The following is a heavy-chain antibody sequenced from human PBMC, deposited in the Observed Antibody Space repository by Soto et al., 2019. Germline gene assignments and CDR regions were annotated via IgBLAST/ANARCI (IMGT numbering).Heavy chain of an antibody. CDR1: GFTFSSYA. Sequence: GGSLRLSCAASGFTFSSYAMHWVRQAPGKGLEWVAVISYDGSNKYYADSVKGRFTISRDNSKNTLYLQMNSLRAEDTAVYYCARVSQPYCSSTSCRYYDFWSGYYTGYYYYGMDVWGQGTTVTVSS. J-gene: IGHJ6*02. V-gene: IGHV3-30-3*01. CDR2: ISYDGSNK. CDR3: ARVSQPYCSSTSCRYYDFWSGYYTGYYYYGMDV. D-gene: IGHD3-3*01.